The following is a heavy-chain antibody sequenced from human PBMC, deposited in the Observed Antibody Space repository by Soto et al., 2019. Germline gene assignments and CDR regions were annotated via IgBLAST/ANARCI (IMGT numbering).Heavy chain of an antibody. CDR3: AVPEWDKVYYFDY. V-gene: IGHV1-69*02. CDR2: IIPILGIA. CDR1: GGTFSSYT. J-gene: IGHJ4*02. D-gene: IGHD5-12*01. Sequence: HVQLVQSGAEVKKPGSSVKVSYNASGGTFSSYTIRWVRQAPGQGLEWMGRIIPILGIANYAQKFQGRVTITADKSTSTGYMALSSLRSEDTAVYYCAVPEWDKVYYFDYWGQGTLVTVSS.